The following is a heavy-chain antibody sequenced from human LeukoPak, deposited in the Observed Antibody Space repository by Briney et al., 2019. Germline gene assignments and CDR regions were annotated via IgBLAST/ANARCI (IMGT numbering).Heavy chain of an antibody. CDR1: GFTFSSYG. CDR3: ARGRYSYGYTYYFDY. D-gene: IGHD5-18*01. Sequence: GRSLRLSCAASGFTFSSYGMHWVRQAPGKGLEWVAVIWYDGSNKYYADSVKGRFTISRDNSKNTLYLQMNSLRAEDTAVYYCARGRYSYGYTYYFDYWGQGTLVTVSS. V-gene: IGHV3-33*01. J-gene: IGHJ4*02. CDR2: IWYDGSNK.